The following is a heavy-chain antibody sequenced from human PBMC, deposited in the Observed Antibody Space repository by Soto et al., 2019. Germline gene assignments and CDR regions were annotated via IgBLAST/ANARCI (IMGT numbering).Heavy chain of an antibody. CDR2: IFTGAKT. D-gene: IGHD3-10*01. J-gene: IGHJ6*02. Sequence: EVQVVESGGGLIQPGGSLRLSCTASGFAVFSNDLSWVRQAPGKGLEWVSLIFTGAKTHYADSVKGRFSMSSDNSKNTLYLQMKSLRVEDTAVYYCARGGWFGNYGLDVWGQGTTVTVSS. CDR1: GFAVFSND. V-gene: IGHV3-53*01. CDR3: ARGGWFGNYGLDV.